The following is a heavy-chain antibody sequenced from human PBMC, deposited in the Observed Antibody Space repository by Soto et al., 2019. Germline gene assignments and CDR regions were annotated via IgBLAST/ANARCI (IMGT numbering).Heavy chain of an antibody. CDR3: ARGGTDSTYYYGMDV. Sequence: QVQLVESGGDVVQPGRSLRLSCAASGFTFSTYAMHWVRQAPGKGLEWVALISYHGSKKYHADSVKGRFTISRDNSKNTLYLQMNSLRPEDTAVYFCARGGTDSTYYYGMDVWGQGTTVTVSS. V-gene: IGHV3-30-3*01. J-gene: IGHJ6*02. D-gene: IGHD5-12*01. CDR2: ISYHGSKK. CDR1: GFTFSTYA.